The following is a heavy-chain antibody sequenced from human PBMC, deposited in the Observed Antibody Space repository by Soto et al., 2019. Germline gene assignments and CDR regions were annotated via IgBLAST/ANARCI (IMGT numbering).Heavy chain of an antibody. D-gene: IGHD3-22*01. Sequence: EVQLVESGGGLVKPGGSLRLSCAASGFTFSGYSMIWVRQAPGKGLEWVSSISSGSDYIHYADSVRGRFSISRDNAKNSLYLQMNSLIAEDTAVYYCARAGQRGSTGHYPFDIWGQGTMVTVSS. V-gene: IGHV3-21*01. CDR3: ARAGQRGSTGHYPFDI. J-gene: IGHJ3*02. CDR2: ISSGSDYI. CDR1: GFTFSGYS.